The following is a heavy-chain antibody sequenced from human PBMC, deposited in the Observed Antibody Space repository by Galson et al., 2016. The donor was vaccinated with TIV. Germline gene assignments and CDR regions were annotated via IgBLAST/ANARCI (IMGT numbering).Heavy chain of an antibody. CDR2: ASTTGSLI. J-gene: IGHJ4*02. CDR3: AREGRDGYNPYVDY. D-gene: IGHD5-24*01. Sequence: SLRLSCAASGFTFSVYHMNWVRQAPGKGLEWISYASTTGSLIYYADSVRGRFTISRDNAKNSLYLQMNSLRADDTAVYYCAREGRDGYNPYVDYWGQGTLVTVSS. CDR1: GFTFSVYH. V-gene: IGHV3-48*01.